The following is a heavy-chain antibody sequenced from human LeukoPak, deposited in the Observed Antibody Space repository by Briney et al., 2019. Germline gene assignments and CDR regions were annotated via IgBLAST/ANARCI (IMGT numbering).Heavy chain of an antibody. V-gene: IGHV4-39*01. CDR1: GFTFSSYA. Sequence: PGGSLRLSCAASGFTFSSYAMSWIRQPPGKGLEWIGSIYYSGSTYYNPSLKSRVTISVDTSKNQFSLKLSSVTAADTAVYYCARIYYYDSSGPFDYWGQGTLVTVSS. J-gene: IGHJ4*02. D-gene: IGHD3-22*01. CDR2: IYYSGST. CDR3: ARIYYYDSSGPFDY.